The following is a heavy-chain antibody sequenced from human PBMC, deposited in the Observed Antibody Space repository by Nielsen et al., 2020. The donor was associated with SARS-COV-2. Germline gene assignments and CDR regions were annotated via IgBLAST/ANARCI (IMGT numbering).Heavy chain of an antibody. CDR1: GGTFSSYT. J-gene: IGHJ6*02. V-gene: IGHV1-69*04. CDR3: ARDRWGYCSSTSCLRGSSSAHYGMDV. CDR2: IIPILGIA. D-gene: IGHD2-2*01. Sequence: SVKVSCKASGGTFSSYTTSWVRQAPGQGLEWMGRIIPILGIANYAQKFQGRVTITADKSTSTAYMELSSLRSEDTAVYYCARDRWGYCSSTSCLRGSSSAHYGMDVWGQGTTVTVSS.